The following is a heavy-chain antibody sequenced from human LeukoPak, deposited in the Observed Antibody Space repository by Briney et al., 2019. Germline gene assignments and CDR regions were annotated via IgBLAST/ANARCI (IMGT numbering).Heavy chain of an antibody. J-gene: IGHJ6*03. D-gene: IGHD1-26*01. V-gene: IGHV3-7*01. CDR3: AKDQTKWEPLRRRDYYYMDV. CDR1: GFTFNSYW. Sequence: GGSLRLSCAASGFTFNSYWMSWVRQAPGKGLEWVANIKQDGSEKYYVDSVKGRFTISRDNAKNSLYLQMNSLRAEDTAVYYCAKDQTKWEPLRRRDYYYMDVWGKGTTVTVSS. CDR2: IKQDGSEK.